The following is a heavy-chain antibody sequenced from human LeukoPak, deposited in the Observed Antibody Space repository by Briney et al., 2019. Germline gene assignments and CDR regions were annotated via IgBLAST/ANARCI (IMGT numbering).Heavy chain of an antibody. D-gene: IGHD6-13*01. CDR2: INPNSGGT. CDR1: GYTFTGYY. Sequence: ASVTVSSQASGYTFTGYYMHWVRLAPGQGLEWTGWINPNSGGTNYAQKFQGRVTMTRDTSISTAYMELSRLRSDDTAVYYCARGSGRIAAAGTLDYWGQGTLVTVSS. V-gene: IGHV1-2*02. J-gene: IGHJ4*02. CDR3: ARGSGRIAAAGTLDY.